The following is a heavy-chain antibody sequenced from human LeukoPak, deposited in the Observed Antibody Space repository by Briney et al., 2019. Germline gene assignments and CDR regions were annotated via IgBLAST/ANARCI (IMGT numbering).Heavy chain of an antibody. V-gene: IGHV3-33*01. Sequence: GGSLRLSCAASGFTFSNYGMHWVRQAQGKGLEWVAVIWYDESNKYYADSVKGRFTISRDNSKNTLYLQMNSLRAEDTAVYYCARDSSSGVRYFDYWGQGTLVTVSS. CDR2: IWYDESNK. D-gene: IGHD6-25*01. CDR3: ARDSSSGVRYFDY. J-gene: IGHJ4*02. CDR1: GFTFSNYG.